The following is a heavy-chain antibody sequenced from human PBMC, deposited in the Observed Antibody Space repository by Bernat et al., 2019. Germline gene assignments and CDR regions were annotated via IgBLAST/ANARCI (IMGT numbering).Heavy chain of an antibody. CDR3: ATSIAAAGMGYFQH. D-gene: IGHD6-13*01. V-gene: IGHV3-53*01. CDR2: IYSGGNT. J-gene: IGHJ1*01. Sequence: VQLVESGGGLVKPGGSLRLSCAASGFTVSSNHMSWVRQAPGKGLEWVSVIYSGGNTVHADSVKGRFTISRDNSKNTLNLQMNSLRTEDTAVYDCATSIAAAGMGYFQHWGQGTLVTVSS. CDR1: GFTVSSNH.